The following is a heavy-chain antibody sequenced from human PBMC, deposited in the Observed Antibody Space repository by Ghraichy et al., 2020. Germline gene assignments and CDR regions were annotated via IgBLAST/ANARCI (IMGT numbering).Heavy chain of an antibody. D-gene: IGHD4-23*01. CDR3: AKDRDGSNSRGSADH. CDR2: ISGTGGST. Sequence: GGSLRLSCAASGFTFSFYSMNWVRQAPGKRLEWVSYISGTGGSTYYADSVRGRLTVSRDNAKNSVYLQMNRLRAEDTAVYYCAKDRDGSNSRGSADHWGQGALVTVSS. CDR1: GFTFSFYS. J-gene: IGHJ4*02. V-gene: IGHV3-21*05.